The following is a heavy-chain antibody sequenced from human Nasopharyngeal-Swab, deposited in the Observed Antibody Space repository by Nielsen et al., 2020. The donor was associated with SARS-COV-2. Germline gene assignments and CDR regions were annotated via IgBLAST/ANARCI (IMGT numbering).Heavy chain of an antibody. CDR2: ISNSGDYI. Sequence: GESLKISYAASGFTFSIYTMNWVRQAPGKGLEWVSAISNSGDYIYHAASVKGRFTISRDNAKNSLFLQMNSLRAEDTAVYYCTRDTPAMFAYWGQGTLVTVSS. D-gene: IGHD2-2*01. V-gene: IGHV3-21*01. CDR3: TRDTPAMFAY. J-gene: IGHJ4*02. CDR1: GFTFSIYT.